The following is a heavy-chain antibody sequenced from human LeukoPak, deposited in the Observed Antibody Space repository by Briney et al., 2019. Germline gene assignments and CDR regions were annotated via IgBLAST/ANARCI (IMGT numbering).Heavy chain of an antibody. J-gene: IGHJ5*02. D-gene: IGHD1-14*01. CDR2: FDPKDAET. Sequence: ALVKVSCKVSGYTLTELSMHWVRQAPGKGLEWMGGFDPKDAETIYAQKFQGRVTMTEDTSSDTAYMELNSLRSEDTAVYYCAKPTHARGGPWFDPWGQGALVTVSS. V-gene: IGHV1-24*01. CDR1: GYTLTELS. CDR3: AKPTHARGGPWFDP.